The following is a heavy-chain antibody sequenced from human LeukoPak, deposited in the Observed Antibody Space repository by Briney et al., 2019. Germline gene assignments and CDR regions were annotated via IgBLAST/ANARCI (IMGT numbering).Heavy chain of an antibody. Sequence: GGSLRLSSAASGFTFSSYEMNWVRQAPGKGLEWVSYISNSGSTIYYTDSVKGRFTISRDNAKNSLYLQMNSLRAEDTAVYYCAKYWGAYGDYRGRYMDVWGKGTTVTVSS. J-gene: IGHJ6*03. CDR1: GFTFSSYE. D-gene: IGHD4-17*01. V-gene: IGHV3-48*03. CDR3: AKYWGAYGDYRGRYMDV. CDR2: ISNSGSTI.